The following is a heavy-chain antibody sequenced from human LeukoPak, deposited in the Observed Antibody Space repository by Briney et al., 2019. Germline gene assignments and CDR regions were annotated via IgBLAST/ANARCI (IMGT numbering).Heavy chain of an antibody. V-gene: IGHV1-8*01. D-gene: IGHD3-10*01. CDR1: GYTFTSYD. J-gene: IGHJ6*02. CDR3: ARAPLWFGELLQYYYYYYGMDV. CDR2: MNPNRGNT. Sequence: ASVKVSCKASGYTFTSYDINWVRQATGQGLEWMGWMNPNRGNTGYAQKFQGRVTMTRNTSISTAYMELSSLRSEDTAVYYCARAPLWFGELLQYYYYYYGMDVWGQGTTVTVSS.